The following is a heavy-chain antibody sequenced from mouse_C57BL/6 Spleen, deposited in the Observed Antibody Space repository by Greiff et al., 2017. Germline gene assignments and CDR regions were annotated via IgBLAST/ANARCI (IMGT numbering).Heavy chain of an antibody. V-gene: IGHV5-16*01. CDR2: INYDGSST. D-gene: IGHD3-2*02. CDR1: GFTFSDYY. J-gene: IGHJ4*01. Sequence: EVHLVESEGGLVQPGSSMKLSCTASGFTFSDYYMAWVRQVPEKGLEWVANINYDGSSTYYLDSLKSRFIISRDNAKNILYLQMSSLKSEDTATYYCARNSGPYAMDYWGQGTSVTVSS. CDR3: ARNSGPYAMDY.